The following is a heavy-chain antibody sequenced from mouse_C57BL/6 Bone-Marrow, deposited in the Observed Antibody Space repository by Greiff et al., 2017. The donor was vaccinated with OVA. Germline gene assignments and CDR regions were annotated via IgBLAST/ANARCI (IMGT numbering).Heavy chain of an antibody. Sequence: DVMLVESGGGLVQPGGSLKLSCAASGFTFSDYGMAWVRQAPRKGPEWVAFISNLAYSIYYADTVTGRFTISRENAKNTLYLEMSSLRSEDTAMYYCARGGRFAYWGQGTLVTVSA. CDR2: ISNLAYSI. CDR3: ARGGRFAY. CDR1: GFTFSDYG. J-gene: IGHJ3*01. V-gene: IGHV5-15*01.